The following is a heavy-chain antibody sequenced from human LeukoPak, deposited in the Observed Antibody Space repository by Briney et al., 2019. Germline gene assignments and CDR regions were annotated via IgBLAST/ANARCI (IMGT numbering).Heavy chain of an antibody. D-gene: IGHD5-12*01. CDR3: ARDGSGYSGYFDY. Sequence: ASVKVSCKASGYTLTGYYMHWVRQAPGQGLEWMGWINPNSGGTNYAQKFQGRVTMTRDTSISTAYMELSRLRSDDTAVYYCARDGSGYSGYFDYWGQGTLVTVSS. V-gene: IGHV1-2*02. J-gene: IGHJ4*02. CDR1: GYTLTGYY. CDR2: INPNSGGT.